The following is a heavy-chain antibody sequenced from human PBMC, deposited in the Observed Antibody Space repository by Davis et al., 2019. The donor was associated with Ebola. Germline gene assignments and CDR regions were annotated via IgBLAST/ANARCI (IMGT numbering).Heavy chain of an antibody. Sequence: PSETLSLTCTVSGGSISSDYWSWIRQPPGKGLEWIGYIYYSGSSSHNPSLKSRVTISVDTSKNQFSLKLRSVTAADTAVYYCARAQKGPYCISTSCYEGEGWFDPWGQGTLVTVSS. CDR2: IYYSGSS. CDR3: ARAQKGPYCISTSCYEGEGWFDP. CDR1: GGSISSDY. J-gene: IGHJ5*02. V-gene: IGHV4-59*08. D-gene: IGHD2-2*01.